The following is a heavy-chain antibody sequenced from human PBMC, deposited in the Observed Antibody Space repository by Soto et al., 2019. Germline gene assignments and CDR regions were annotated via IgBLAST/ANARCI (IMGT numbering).Heavy chain of an antibody. J-gene: IGHJ5*02. V-gene: IGHV4-30-2*01. CDR1: VASVTRGGYS. CDR3: ARSIVTPSAMFDH. D-gene: IGHD2-2*01. CDR2: IYRTGHT. Sequence: QLQFLESGSRLVKPSQTLSLTCPVPVASVTRGGYSWTWIRQTPGKGLEWLAYIYRTGHTIYNPSLNSRATISLDEPNNQFSLHLTSVTAADTAVYYCARSIVTPSAMFDHWGQGLLVTVSS.